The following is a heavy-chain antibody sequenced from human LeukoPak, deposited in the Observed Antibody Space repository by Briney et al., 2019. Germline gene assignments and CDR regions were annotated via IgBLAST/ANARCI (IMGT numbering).Heavy chain of an antibody. CDR2: IKEDGSEK. Sequence: GGSLRLSRAASGFSFSSYWMSWVRQAPGKGLEWVANIKEDGSEKYYVDSLKGRFTISRDNAKNSLYLQMNSLRAEDTAVYYCARDLQCGGDCHYDAFDIWGQGTMVTVSS. CDR3: ARDLQCGGDCHYDAFDI. D-gene: IGHD2-21*02. V-gene: IGHV3-7*01. J-gene: IGHJ3*02. CDR1: GFSFSSYW.